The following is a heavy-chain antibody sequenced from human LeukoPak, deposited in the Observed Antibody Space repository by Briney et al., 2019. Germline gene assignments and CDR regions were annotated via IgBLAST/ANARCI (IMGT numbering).Heavy chain of an antibody. Sequence: GGSLRLSCAASGFTFSRSNMNWVRQAPGKGLEWVSVIYSGGNTYYADSVKGRFTISRDNSKNTIYLQMNTLGAEDTAVYYCARGLLVVTGQGAFDYWGQGTLVTVSS. D-gene: IGHD3-22*01. CDR3: ARGLLVVTGQGAFDY. J-gene: IGHJ4*02. CDR2: IYSGGNT. CDR1: GFTFSRSN. V-gene: IGHV3-53*01.